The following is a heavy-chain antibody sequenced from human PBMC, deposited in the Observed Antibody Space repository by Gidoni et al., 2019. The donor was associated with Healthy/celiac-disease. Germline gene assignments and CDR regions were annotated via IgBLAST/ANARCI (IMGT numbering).Heavy chain of an antibody. Sequence: QLQLQESGPGLVKPSETLSLTCTVSGGSLSSSRYYWGWIRQPPGKGLEWIGSIYYSGSTYYNPSLKSRVTISVDTSKNQFSLKLSSVTAADTAVYYCARGPYDSSGYYNWGLIYGMDVWGQGTTVTVSS. V-gene: IGHV4-39*01. CDR3: ARGPYDSSGYYNWGLIYGMDV. CDR2: IYYSGST. CDR1: GGSLSSSRYY. D-gene: IGHD3-22*01. J-gene: IGHJ6*02.